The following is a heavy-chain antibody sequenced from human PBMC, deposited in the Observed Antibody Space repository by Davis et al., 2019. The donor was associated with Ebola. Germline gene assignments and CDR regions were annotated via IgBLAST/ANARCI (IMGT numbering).Heavy chain of an antibody. V-gene: IGHV3-23*01. CDR1: VITFSSSA. CDR2: ISGSGGST. CDR3: ARMYSGSPEGGDY. Sequence: GGSLRLSCTDSVITFSSSAMTWVRQAPGKGLEWVSAISGSGGSTYYADSVKGRFTISRDSAKNSLYLQMNSLRVEDTAVYYCARMYSGSPEGGDYWGQGTLVIVSS. J-gene: IGHJ4*02. D-gene: IGHD1-26*01.